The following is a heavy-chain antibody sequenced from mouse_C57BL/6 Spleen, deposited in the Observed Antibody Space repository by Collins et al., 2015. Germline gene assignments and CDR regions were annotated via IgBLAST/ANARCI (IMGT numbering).Heavy chain of an antibody. Sequence: QIQLVQSGPELKKPGETVKISCKTSGYTFTTYGMSWVKQAPGKGLEWMGWINTYSGVPTYADDFKGRSAFSLETSVRTAYLQINNLKNGDTATYFCAKGDYDDEGVWFAYWGQGTLVTVSA. CDR3: AKGDYDDEGVWFAY. J-gene: IGHJ3*01. V-gene: IGHV9-3*01. D-gene: IGHD2-4*01. CDR1: GYTFTTYG. CDR2: INTYSGVP.